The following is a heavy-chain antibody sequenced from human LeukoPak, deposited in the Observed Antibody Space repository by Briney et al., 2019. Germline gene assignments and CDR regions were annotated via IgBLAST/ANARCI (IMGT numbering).Heavy chain of an antibody. CDR2: IYSGGST. CDR3: ARDVGYYSGSHY. V-gene: IGHV3-53*01. D-gene: IGHD1-26*01. CDR1: GFTVSSNY. Sequence: GGSLRLSCAASGFTVSSNYMSWVRQAPGKGLEWVSVIYSGGSTYYADSVKGRFTISRDNSKNSLYLQMNSLRAEDTAVYYCARDVGYYSGSHYWGQGTLVTVSS. J-gene: IGHJ4*02.